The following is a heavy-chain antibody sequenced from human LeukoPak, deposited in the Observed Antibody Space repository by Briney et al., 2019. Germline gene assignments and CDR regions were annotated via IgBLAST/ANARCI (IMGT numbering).Heavy chain of an antibody. D-gene: IGHD3-10*01. CDR3: AGDGLGSYDY. V-gene: IGHV3-21*01. Sequence: GGSLRLSCAASGFDFSDYTINWVRQAPGKGLEWVSSISSNSRYIYYADSVKGRLTVSRDNAKNSVYLQMNSLRAEDTAVYYCAGDGLGSYDYWGQGTLVTVSS. CDR2: ISSNSRYI. CDR1: GFDFSDYT. J-gene: IGHJ4*02.